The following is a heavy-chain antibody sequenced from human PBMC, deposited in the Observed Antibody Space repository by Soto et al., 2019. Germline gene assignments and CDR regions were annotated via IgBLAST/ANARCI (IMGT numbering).Heavy chain of an antibody. CDR2: ISSGNSTI. CDR3: AIAPAKDTIFGS. D-gene: IGHD5-18*01. Sequence: GGALRLSSAASGFTFSSYSMNWVRQPRGNRIEYVSYISSGNSTIYYADSAKGRFTISRDNAKSTLSLQVISLRDENMPVYYFAIAPAKDTIFGSSGKVTQVTVS. CDR1: GFTFSSYS. J-gene: IGHJ4*02. V-gene: IGHV3-48*02.